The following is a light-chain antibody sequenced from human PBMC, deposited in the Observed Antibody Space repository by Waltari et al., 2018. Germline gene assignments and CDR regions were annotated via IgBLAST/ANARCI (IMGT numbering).Light chain of an antibody. J-gene: IGLJ2*01. CDR2: EVS. Sequence: QSALTQPASVSGSPGQSITISCTGTSSDVGGFNYVSWYQQHPGKAPKLIIYEVSNRPQRTSPRFSGSKSGNTASLTISGLQAEDEADYYCISFTNTKTLVFGGGTKLTVL. CDR1: SSDVGGFNY. CDR3: ISFTNTKTLV. V-gene: IGLV2-14*01.